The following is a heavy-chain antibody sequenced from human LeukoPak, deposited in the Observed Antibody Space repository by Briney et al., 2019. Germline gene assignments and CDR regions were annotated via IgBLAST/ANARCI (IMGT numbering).Heavy chain of an antibody. Sequence: PSQTLSLTCTVSGGSISSYYWSWIRQPPGKGLEWIGYIYYSGSTNYNPSLKSRVTISVDTSKNQFSLKLSSVTAADTAVYYCARTAAGSGRESDYWGQGTLVTVSS. V-gene: IGHV4-59*01. CDR3: ARTAAGSGRESDY. D-gene: IGHD6-13*01. CDR1: GGSISSYY. CDR2: IYYSGST. J-gene: IGHJ4*02.